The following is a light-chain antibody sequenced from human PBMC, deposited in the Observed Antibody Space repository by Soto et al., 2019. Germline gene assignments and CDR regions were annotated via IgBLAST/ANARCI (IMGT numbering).Light chain of an antibody. CDR3: QLPWT. Sequence: DVQMTQSPSSLSASVGDRVTITCRASESISGYLNWYQQKPGKAPKLLIYAASSLQRGVPSRFSGSGSGTDFTLTISSLQPEDFAVYYCQLPWTFGQGTKV. J-gene: IGKJ1*01. V-gene: IGKV1-39*02. CDR2: AAS. CDR1: ESISGY.